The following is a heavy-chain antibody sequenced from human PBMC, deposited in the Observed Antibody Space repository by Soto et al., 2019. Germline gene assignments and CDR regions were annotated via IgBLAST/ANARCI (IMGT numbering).Heavy chain of an antibody. CDR3: AKYQTPEFDX. Sequence: LFLTCSVSGASTVSGDDYWPWIRQSPGEGLEWIGYIPDSVRTFYNPSLRSRLTIALDTSKNHFSLKLNSVTAAETAVYYCAKYQTPEFDXWGQGIRFTVSX. CDR2: IPDSVRT. J-gene: IGHJ5*02. V-gene: IGHV4-30-4*08. CDR1: GASTVSGDDY. D-gene: IGHD2-2*01.